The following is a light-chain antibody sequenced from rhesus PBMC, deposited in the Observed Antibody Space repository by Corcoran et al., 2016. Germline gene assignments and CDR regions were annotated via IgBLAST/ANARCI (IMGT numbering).Light chain of an antibody. V-gene: IGKV3S9*01. CDR3: QQYNNWNT. J-gene: IGKJ4*01. CDR1: QSVSSY. Sequence: EIVMTQSPATLSLSPGERATLSCRASQSVSSYVAWYQLKPEQTPRLLINVASSRAPGIPERFSGSGSGTDFTLISSNLGPEDVGVYYWQQYNNWNTFGGGTKVEIK. CDR2: VAS.